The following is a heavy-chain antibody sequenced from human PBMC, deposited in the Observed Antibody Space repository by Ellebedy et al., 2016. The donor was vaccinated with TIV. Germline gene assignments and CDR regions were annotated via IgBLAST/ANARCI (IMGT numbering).Heavy chain of an antibody. Sequence: MPSETLSLTCTVSGGSVSSGSFYWTWIRQPPGKGLEWIGYIYYSGSTNYNPSLKSRVTISIDTSKKQFSLKLSSVTAADTALYYYARGSGPHWYFDLWGRGTLVTVSS. CDR1: GGSVSSGSFY. CDR2: IYYSGST. V-gene: IGHV4-61*01. J-gene: IGHJ2*01. D-gene: IGHD5-12*01. CDR3: ARGSGPHWYFDL.